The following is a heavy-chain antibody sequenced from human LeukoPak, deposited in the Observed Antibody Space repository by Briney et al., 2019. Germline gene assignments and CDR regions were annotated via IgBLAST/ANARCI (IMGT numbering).Heavy chain of an antibody. J-gene: IGHJ4*02. CDR1: GVTLSNYA. V-gene: IGHV3-30*04. Sequence: GGSLRLSCTASGVTLSNYAMHWVRRPPGRGLEWVSVISFDGTNKYYGDSVEGRFSVSRDNSKNTLYLQMNSLRPEDTAMYYCATDYGDYEPIDYWRQGTLVSVSS. CDR3: ATDYGDYEPIDY. D-gene: IGHD4-17*01. CDR2: ISFDGTNK.